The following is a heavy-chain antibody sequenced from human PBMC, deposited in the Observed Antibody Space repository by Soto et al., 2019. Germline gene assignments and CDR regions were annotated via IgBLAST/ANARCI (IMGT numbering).Heavy chain of an antibody. V-gene: IGHV5-51*01. CDR1: GYSFTSYW. Sequence: RKISCKGSGYSFTSYWIGWVRQMPGKGLEWMGIIYPGDSDTRDSPSFQGQVTISADKSISTAYLQWSSLKASDTAMYYCARHDGPCCGGDCVWLGYYYYYGMDVWGQGTTVTVSS. CDR2: IYPGDSDT. D-gene: IGHD2-21*02. CDR3: ARHDGPCCGGDCVWLGYYYYYGMDV. J-gene: IGHJ6*02.